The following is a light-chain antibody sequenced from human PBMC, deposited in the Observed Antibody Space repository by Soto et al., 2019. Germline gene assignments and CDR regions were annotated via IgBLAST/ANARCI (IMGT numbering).Light chain of an antibody. CDR3: SSYASITSVL. J-gene: IGLJ3*02. Sequence: QSALTQPASVSGSPGQSITISCTGISGDIGSHNFVSWYQQHPGKAPKLIISDVSNRPSGVSTRFSGSKSGNTASLTLSGLQAEDEADYYCSSYASITSVLFGGGTKLTVL. V-gene: IGLV2-14*03. CDR1: SGDIGSHNF. CDR2: DVS.